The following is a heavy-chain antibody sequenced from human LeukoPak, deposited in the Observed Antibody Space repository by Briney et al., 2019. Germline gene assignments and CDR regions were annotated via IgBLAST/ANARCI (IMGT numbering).Heavy chain of an antibody. J-gene: IGHJ4*02. V-gene: IGHV1-2*02. CDR1: GYTFTGYY. CDR2: INPNSGGT. CDR3: AREGYYYDSSGYYLGY. D-gene: IGHD3-22*01. Sequence: ASVKVSCKASGYTFTGYYMHWVRQAPGQGLEWMGWINPNSGGTNYAQKFQGRVTMTRDTSISTAYMELSRLRSDDTAVYYCAREGYYYDSSGYYLGYWGQGTLVTVSS.